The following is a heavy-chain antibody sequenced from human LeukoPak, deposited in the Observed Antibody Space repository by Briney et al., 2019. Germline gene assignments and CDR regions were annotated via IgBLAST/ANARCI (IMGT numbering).Heavy chain of an antibody. V-gene: IGHV3-23*01. CDR1: GFTFDTHA. CDR2: INGNGAST. Sequence: PGGSLRLSCAASGFTFDTHAMSWVRQAPGKGLEWVSGINGNGASTCYSDSVKGRFTISRDNSKNTLYLQMSTLRAEDTAVYYCAKDQGYSYYYLDYWGQGTLVTVSS. CDR3: AKDQGYSYYYLDY. D-gene: IGHD5-18*01. J-gene: IGHJ4*02.